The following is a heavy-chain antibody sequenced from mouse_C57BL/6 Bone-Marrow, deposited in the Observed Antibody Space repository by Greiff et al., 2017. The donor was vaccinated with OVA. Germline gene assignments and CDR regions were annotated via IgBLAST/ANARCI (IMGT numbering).Heavy chain of an antibody. CDR3: AREGDYSFAY. CDR2: INPGSGGT. D-gene: IGHD2-4*01. V-gene: IGHV1-54*01. J-gene: IGHJ3*01. Sequence: QVQLQQPGAELVRPGTSVKVSCKASGYAFTNYLIEWVKQRPGQGLEWIGVINPGSGGTNYNEKFKGKATLTADKSSSTAYMQLSSLTSEDSAVYFCAREGDYSFAYWGQGTLVTVSA. CDR1: GYAFTNYL.